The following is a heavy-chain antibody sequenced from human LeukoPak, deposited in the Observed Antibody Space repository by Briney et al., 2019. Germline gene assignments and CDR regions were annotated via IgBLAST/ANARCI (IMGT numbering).Heavy chain of an antibody. Sequence: GGSLRLSCAASGFTFSSYGMHWVRQAPGKGLEWVAFIRYDGSNKYYADSVKGRFTISRDNAKNSLYVQMDSLRAEDTAVYYCARDRWLQSQRYFDYWGQGILVTVSS. D-gene: IGHD5-24*01. V-gene: IGHV3-30*02. CDR3: ARDRWLQSQRYFDY. CDR2: IRYDGSNK. J-gene: IGHJ4*02. CDR1: GFTFSSYG.